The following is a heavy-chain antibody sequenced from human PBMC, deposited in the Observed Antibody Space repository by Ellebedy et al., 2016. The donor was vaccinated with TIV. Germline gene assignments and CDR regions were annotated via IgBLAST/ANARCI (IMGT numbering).Heavy chain of an antibody. V-gene: IGHV3-23*01. CDR3: AHPGRDGYNRYFDN. J-gene: IGHJ4*02. CDR1: GIPFRAYA. Sequence: GESLKISCAASGIPFRAYAMSWVRQAPGKGLDWVSLISCSCDASYAESVKGLFTISRDNSKNMLYLQMNNLRAEDTAIYYCAHPGRDGYNRYFDNWGQGTLVTVSS. D-gene: IGHD5-24*01. CDR2: ISCSCDA.